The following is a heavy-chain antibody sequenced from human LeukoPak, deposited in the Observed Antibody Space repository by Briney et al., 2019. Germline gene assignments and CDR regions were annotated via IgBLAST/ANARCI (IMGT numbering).Heavy chain of an antibody. V-gene: IGHV4-59*12. Sequence: KTSETLSLTCTVSGGSISSYYWSWIRQPPGKGLEWIAYISDIGSINYNPSLKSRVTISVDTSKNQFSLKLSSVTAADTAVYYCARTPYSSGPKYWGQGTLVTVSS. J-gene: IGHJ4*02. D-gene: IGHD3-22*01. CDR3: ARTPYSSGPKY. CDR2: ISDIGSI. CDR1: GGSISSYY.